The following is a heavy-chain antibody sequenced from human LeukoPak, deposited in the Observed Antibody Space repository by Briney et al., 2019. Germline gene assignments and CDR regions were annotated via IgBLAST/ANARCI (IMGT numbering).Heavy chain of an antibody. Sequence: GGSLRLSCAASGFTVSSNYMSWVRQAPGKGLEWVSVIYGGGSTYHAGSVKGRFTISRDNSKNTLYLQMNSLRAEDTAVYYCARDKRRLGVVTHYWYFDLWGRGTLVTVSS. V-gene: IGHV3-53*01. CDR2: IYGGGST. D-gene: IGHD3-3*01. CDR3: ARDKRRLGVVTHYWYFDL. CDR1: GFTVSSNY. J-gene: IGHJ2*01.